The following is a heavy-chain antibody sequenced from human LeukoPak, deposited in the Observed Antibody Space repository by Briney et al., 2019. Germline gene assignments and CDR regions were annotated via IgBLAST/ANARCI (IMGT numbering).Heavy chain of an antibody. J-gene: IGHJ5*02. CDR2: INPNSGGT. CDR3: ARDARGVGDPTNWFDP. D-gene: IGHD3-10*01. Sequence: ASVKVSCKASGYTFTGYYMHWVRQAPGQGLEWMGWINPNSGGTNYAQKFRGRVTMTRDTSISTAYMELSRLRSDDTAVYYCARDARGVGDPTNWFDPWGQGTLVTVSS. V-gene: IGHV1-2*02. CDR1: GYTFTGYY.